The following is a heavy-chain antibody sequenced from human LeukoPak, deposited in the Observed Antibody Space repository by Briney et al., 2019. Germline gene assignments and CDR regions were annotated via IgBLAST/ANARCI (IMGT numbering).Heavy chain of an antibody. CDR1: AGTFSSYA. D-gene: IGHD2-2*01. CDR2: IIPIFCTA. CDR3: ARRGWAGYCSSTSCPVAFDI. V-gene: IGHV1-69*13. Sequence: GASVKVSCKASAGTFSSYALSWVRQAPGQGLEWMGGIIPIFCTANYAQKFQGRVTITADESTSTAYMELSSLRSEDTAVYYCARRGWAGYCSSTSCPVAFDIWGQGTMVTVSS. J-gene: IGHJ3*02.